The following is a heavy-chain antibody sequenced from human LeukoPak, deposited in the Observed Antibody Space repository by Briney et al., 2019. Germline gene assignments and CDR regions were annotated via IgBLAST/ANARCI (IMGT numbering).Heavy chain of an antibody. V-gene: IGHV3-48*04. CDR2: ISSSSSSTI. Sequence: GGSLRLSCAASGFTFSSYRMIWVRQTPGKGLEWVSSISSSSSSTINYADSMRGRFTISRDNAKNSLYLQMHSLNAEDTAVYFCVRDNPRCCGVVPANIDDYWGQGTLVTVSS. CDR3: VRDNPRCCGVVPANIDDY. CDR1: GFTFSSYR. D-gene: IGHD2-15*01. J-gene: IGHJ4*02.